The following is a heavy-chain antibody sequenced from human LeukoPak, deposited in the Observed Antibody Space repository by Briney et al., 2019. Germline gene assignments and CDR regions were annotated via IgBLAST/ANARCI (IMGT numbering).Heavy chain of an antibody. Sequence: GGSLRLSCVASGFTFSNYAVNWVRQAPGKGLEWVSCISYNGGSAHYADSVTGRFTISRDNSKNTLYLQMNSLRAEDTAVYYCASAYPSIAAAGADAFDIWGQGTMVTVSS. J-gene: IGHJ3*02. CDR3: ASAYPSIAAAGADAFDI. CDR2: ISYNGGSA. CDR1: GFTFSNYA. D-gene: IGHD6-13*01. V-gene: IGHV3-23*01.